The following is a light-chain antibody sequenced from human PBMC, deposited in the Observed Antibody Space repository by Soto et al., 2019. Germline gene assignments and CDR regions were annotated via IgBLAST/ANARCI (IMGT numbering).Light chain of an antibody. V-gene: IGKV3-15*01. CDR1: QSVSRK. Sequence: EIVMTQSPATLSVSPGERATLSCRASQSVSRKLAWYQQKPGQAPRLLIYGASTRDTGIPARFSGSGSGTEFTLTISSLQSEDFAVYYCQQYNNWPLTFGGGTKVEIK. CDR2: GAS. CDR3: QQYNNWPLT. J-gene: IGKJ4*01.